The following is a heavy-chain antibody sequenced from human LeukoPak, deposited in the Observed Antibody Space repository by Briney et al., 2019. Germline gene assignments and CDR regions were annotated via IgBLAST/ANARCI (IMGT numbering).Heavy chain of an antibody. Sequence: GGSLRLSCAASGFTFSDYYMSWIRQAPGKGLEWVSYISSSGNSTYYSDSVRGRFIVSRDNAKNSLHLQMNSLRAEDTAVYYCARDGGSSWYFDYWGQGTLATVSS. CDR3: ARDGGSSWYFDY. CDR1: GFTFSDYY. D-gene: IGHD6-13*01. V-gene: IGHV3-11*04. J-gene: IGHJ4*02. CDR2: ISSSGNST.